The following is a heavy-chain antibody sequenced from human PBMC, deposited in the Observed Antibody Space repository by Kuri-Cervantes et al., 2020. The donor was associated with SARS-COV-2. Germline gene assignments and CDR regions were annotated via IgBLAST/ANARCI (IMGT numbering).Heavy chain of an antibody. CDR2: IYTSGST. D-gene: IGHD6-19*01. Sequence: GSLRLSCTVSGGSISSYYWSWIRQPAGKGLEWIGRIYTSGSTNYNPSLKSRVTMSVDTSKNQFSLKLSSVTAADTAVYYCARGPWGVRGWYRAEYYFDYWGQGTLVTVSP. CDR1: GGSISSYY. J-gene: IGHJ4*02. CDR3: ARGPWGVRGWYRAEYYFDY. V-gene: IGHV4-4*07.